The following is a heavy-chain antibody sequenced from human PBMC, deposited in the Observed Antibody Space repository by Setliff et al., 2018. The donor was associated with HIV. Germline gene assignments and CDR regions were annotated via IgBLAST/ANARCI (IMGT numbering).Heavy chain of an antibody. CDR3: ARGPPRLRPIPLRYFQH. D-gene: IGHD2-15*01. Sequence: SETLSLTCAVYGGSFSGFYWNWIRQPPGKGLEWIGEMYHSGSTNYNPSLKSRVTISVDTSKNQVSLIMSSVIAADTAVYYCARGPPRLRPIPLRYFQHWGQGTLVTVSS. V-gene: IGHV4-34*01. CDR2: MYHSGST. CDR1: GGSFSGFY. J-gene: IGHJ1*01.